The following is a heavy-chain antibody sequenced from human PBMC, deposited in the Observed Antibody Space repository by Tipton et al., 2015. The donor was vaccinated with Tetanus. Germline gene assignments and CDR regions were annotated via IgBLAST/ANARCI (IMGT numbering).Heavy chain of an antibody. Sequence: RSLRLSCAASGITFSSHALHWVRQAPGKGLEWVAVISNDGDNKFYADSVTGRFTISRDNSENTLYLQMNSLRAEDTAVYYCVRDFAEFDYWGQGTLVTVSS. CDR2: ISNDGDNK. V-gene: IGHV3-30-3*01. J-gene: IGHJ4*02. CDR1: GITFSSHA. CDR3: VRDFAEFDY.